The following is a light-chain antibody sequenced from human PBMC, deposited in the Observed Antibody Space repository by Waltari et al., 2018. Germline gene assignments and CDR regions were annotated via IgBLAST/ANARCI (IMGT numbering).Light chain of an antibody. J-gene: IGKJ2*01. CDR2: MAC. CDR3: KHFNSYPFI. CDR1: QSIGNY. Sequence: DIQMTQSPSTLSASVGDRVTITCRASQSIGNYLAWYQQKPGKAPKLLLFMACTLQREVQSRFSGSGSGTEFALTISGLQADDFATYFCKHFNSYPFIFGRGTKLEIK. V-gene: IGKV1-5*03.